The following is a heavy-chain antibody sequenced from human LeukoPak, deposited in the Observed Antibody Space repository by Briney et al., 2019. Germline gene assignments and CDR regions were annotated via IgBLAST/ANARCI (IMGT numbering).Heavy chain of an antibody. CDR2: INPSGGST. CDR3: ARGVVPATAITSFDY. D-gene: IGHD2-2*01. V-gene: IGHV1-46*01. CDR1: GYTFTSYC. Sequence: ASVKVSCKPSGYTFTSYCMHWVRQAPGQGLEGMGIINPSGGSTSYAQKFQGRVTMTRDTSTSTVYMELSSLRSGDTAVYYCARGVVPATAITSFDYWGQGTLVTVSS. J-gene: IGHJ4*02.